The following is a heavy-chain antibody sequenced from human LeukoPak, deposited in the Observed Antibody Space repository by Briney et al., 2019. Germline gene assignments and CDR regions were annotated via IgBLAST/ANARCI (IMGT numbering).Heavy chain of an antibody. D-gene: IGHD6-6*01. J-gene: IGHJ4*02. CDR2: IYYSGST. V-gene: IGHV4-59*01. CDR1: GGSISSYY. Sequence: PSETLSLTCTVSGGSISSYYWSWIRQPPGKGLEWIGYIYYSGSTNYNPSLKSRVTMSVDTSKNQFSLKLSSVTAADTAVYYCARVDPDSSSTLEVFDYWGQGTLVTVSS. CDR3: ARVDPDSSSTLEVFDY.